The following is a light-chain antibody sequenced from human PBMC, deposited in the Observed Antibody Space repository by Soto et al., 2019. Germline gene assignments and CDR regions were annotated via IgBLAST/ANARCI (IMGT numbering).Light chain of an antibody. V-gene: IGKV4-1*01. CDR3: QQYGSSPLIT. J-gene: IGKJ5*01. Sequence: DFVMTHSPDSLAVSLGERSTINCKSSQSVLSSSNNKNFLAWFQQKPGQAPKFLIYGVSSRATGIPDRFSGSGSGTDFTLTISRLEPEDFAVYHCQQYGSSPLITFGQGTRLEIK. CDR1: QSVLSSSNNKNF. CDR2: GVS.